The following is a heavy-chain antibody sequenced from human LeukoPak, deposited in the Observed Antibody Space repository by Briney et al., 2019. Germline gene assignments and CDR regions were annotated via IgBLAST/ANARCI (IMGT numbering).Heavy chain of an antibody. CDR2: LSSSSSYI. Sequence: PGGSLTLYCAASGFTFNSYSMNWVRQAPGQGLEWVSSLSSSSSYIYYEDSVKGRFTTSRDNATNSLYLQMHRPKAEAMSVYYCAREVVVPAAARHYCYYYYMDVWGKGTTVTVSS. CDR3: AREVVVPAAARHYCYYYYMDV. CDR1: GFTFNSYS. J-gene: IGHJ6*03. D-gene: IGHD2-2*01. V-gene: IGHV3-21*01.